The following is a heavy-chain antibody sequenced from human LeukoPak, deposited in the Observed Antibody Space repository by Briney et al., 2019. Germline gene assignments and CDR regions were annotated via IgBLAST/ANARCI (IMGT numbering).Heavy chain of an antibody. CDR1: GYSISSGYY. V-gene: IGHV4-38-2*01. CDR3: ARRAYSGSQIEYFDY. J-gene: IGHJ4*02. D-gene: IGHD1-26*01. Sequence: PSETLSLTCAVSGYSISSGYYWGWIRQPPGKGLEWIGSIYHSGSTYYNPSLKSRVTISVDTSKNQFSLKLSSVTAADTAVYYRARRAYSGSQIEYFDYWGQGTLVTVSS. CDR2: IYHSGST.